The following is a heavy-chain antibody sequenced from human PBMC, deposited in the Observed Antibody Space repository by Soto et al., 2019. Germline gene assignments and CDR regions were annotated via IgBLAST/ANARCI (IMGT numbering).Heavy chain of an antibody. V-gene: IGHV4-4*07. CDR2: IFSSGST. CDR3: AREGSYSAYNFAHGIQLWSFDF. J-gene: IGHJ4*02. D-gene: IGHD5-12*01. CDR1: GGSINTFY. Sequence: SETLSLTCTVSGGSINTFYWSWVRQPAGKGLEWIGRIFSSGSTSFNPSLESRVAMSVDTSKNNFSLNLSSVTAADMAVYYCAREGSYSAYNFAHGIQLWSFDFWGQGALVTVSS.